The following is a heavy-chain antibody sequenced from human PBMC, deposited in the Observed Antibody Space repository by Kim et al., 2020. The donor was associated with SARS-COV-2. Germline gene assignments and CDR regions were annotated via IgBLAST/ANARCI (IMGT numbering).Heavy chain of an antibody. D-gene: IGHD3-16*01. V-gene: IGHV3-30*04. CDR1: GFAFSDSP. J-gene: IGHJ4*01. Sequence: LSLTCATSGFAFSDSPLHWVRQSPGTGLEWVALISSDGTQKNYANSVRGRFTISRDISKRTLFLQMNSLRPEDTAVYYCATDWAAFSSGTYVFDFWC. CDR3: ATDWAAFSSGTYVFDF. CDR2: ISSDGTQK.